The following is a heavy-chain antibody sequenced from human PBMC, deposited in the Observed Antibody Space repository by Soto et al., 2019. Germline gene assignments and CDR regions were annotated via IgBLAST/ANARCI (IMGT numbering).Heavy chain of an antibody. D-gene: IGHD5-18*01. V-gene: IGHV1-18*01. Sequence: ASVKVSCKASGYTLTSYGISWVRQAPGQGLEWMGWISTYNGNTNYAQKFQGRVTMTTDTSTSTAYMEVRSLRSDDTAVYYCATVGKFTAMAQYYYFEYRGQGTLVTVSS. CDR1: GYTLTSYG. J-gene: IGHJ4*02. CDR3: ATVGKFTAMAQYYYFEY. CDR2: ISTYNGNT.